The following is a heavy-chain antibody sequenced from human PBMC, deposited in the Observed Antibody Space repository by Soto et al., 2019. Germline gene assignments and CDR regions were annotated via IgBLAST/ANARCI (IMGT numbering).Heavy chain of an antibody. CDR1: EFTFSSYA. CDR2: ISGSGGGT. D-gene: IGHD2-15*01. V-gene: IGHV3-23*01. Sequence: GGSLRLSCAASEFTFSSYAMSWVRQAPGKGLEWVSSISGSGGGTYYADSVKGRFTFSRDNSKNTLYLQVNSLRAEDTAVYYGSRPNRYVVTTIESFDYWGRGTLVTVSS. CDR3: SRPNRYVVTTIESFDY. J-gene: IGHJ4*02.